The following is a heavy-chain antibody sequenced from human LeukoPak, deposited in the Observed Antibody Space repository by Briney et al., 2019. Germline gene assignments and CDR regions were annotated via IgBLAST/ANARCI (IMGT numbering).Heavy chain of an antibody. J-gene: IGHJ4*01. D-gene: IGHD4-17*01. CDR1: GGSISSYF. CDR2: IYSDGST. Sequence: SETLSLTCTVSGGSISSYFWSWIRQPPGKGLEWLGYIYSDGSTNYNPSLKSRVTISVHTSKNQFSLKPSSVTAADTAMYYCARDLLYGDNWGQGTLVTVSS. V-gene: IGHV4-59*12. CDR3: ARDLLYGDN.